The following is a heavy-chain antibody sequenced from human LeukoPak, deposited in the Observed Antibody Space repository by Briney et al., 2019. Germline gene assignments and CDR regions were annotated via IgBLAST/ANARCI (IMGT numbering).Heavy chain of an antibody. J-gene: IGHJ6*03. D-gene: IGHD2/OR15-2a*01. Sequence: GGSLRLSCAASGFTFTTYAMTWVRQAPGTGLEWVSAISDSGGSTYYADSVKGRFTVSRDNSKNTLYPQMNSLRAEDTAVYFCAKVLKYYYNDMDVWGQGTTVTVSS. V-gene: IGHV3-23*01. CDR2: ISDSGGST. CDR1: GFTFTTYA. CDR3: AKVLKYYYNDMDV.